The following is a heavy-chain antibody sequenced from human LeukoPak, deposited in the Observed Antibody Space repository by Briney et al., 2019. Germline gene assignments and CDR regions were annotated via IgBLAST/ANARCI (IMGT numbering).Heavy chain of an antibody. CDR1: GGSISSGSRF. CDR3: ARGRLARIPYFDS. J-gene: IGHJ4*02. D-gene: IGHD6-19*01. CDR2: VDYSGTI. V-gene: IGHV4-31*03. Sequence: PSETLSLTCSVFGGSISSGSRFWRWIRQLPGKGLEWLGYVDYSGTIYYNSSLESRLTLSVDTSNSQFSLDLRSMTAADTAVYYCARGRLARIPYFDSWGQGALVAVSS.